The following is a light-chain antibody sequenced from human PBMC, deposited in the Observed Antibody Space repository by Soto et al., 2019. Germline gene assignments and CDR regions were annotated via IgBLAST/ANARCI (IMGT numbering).Light chain of an antibody. Sequence: EVVVAQSPATLSVSPGERATLSCRASQSVSSHLAWYQQKPGQAPRLLIYGASTRATGIPARFSGSGSATEFTLTISSLQSEDFGIYYCQQYSDWPPWTFGQGTRVEIK. V-gene: IGKV3-15*01. CDR1: QSVSSH. CDR2: GAS. J-gene: IGKJ1*01. CDR3: QQYSDWPPWT.